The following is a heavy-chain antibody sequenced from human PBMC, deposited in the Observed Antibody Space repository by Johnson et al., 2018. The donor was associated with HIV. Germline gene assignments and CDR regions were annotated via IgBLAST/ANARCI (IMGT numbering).Heavy chain of an antibody. Sequence: QVQLVESGGGVVQPGRSLRLSCAASGFTFSSYGMHWVRQAPGKGLEWVAVIWYDGSNKYYADSVKGRFTISRDNSKNTLYLQMNSLRAEDTAVYYCAKGQWLDAFDMWGQGTLVTVSS. CDR3: AKGQWLDAFDM. J-gene: IGHJ3*02. CDR1: GFTFSSYG. V-gene: IGHV3-33*06. CDR2: IWYDGSNK. D-gene: IGHD6-19*01.